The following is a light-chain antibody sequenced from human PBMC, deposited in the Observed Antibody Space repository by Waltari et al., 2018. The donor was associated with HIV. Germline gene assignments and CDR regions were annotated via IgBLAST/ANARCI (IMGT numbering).Light chain of an antibody. V-gene: IGKV4-1*01. Sequence: DIVMTQSPDSLAVSLGERATINCKSSQSVLYSSNNKNYLAWYQQKPGQPPELLIYWASTRESGVPDRFSCSGSGTDFTLTISSLQAEDVAVYYCQQYYSTPPTFGQGTKVEIK. CDR3: QQYYSTPPT. CDR2: WAS. CDR1: QSVLYSSNNKNY. J-gene: IGKJ1*01.